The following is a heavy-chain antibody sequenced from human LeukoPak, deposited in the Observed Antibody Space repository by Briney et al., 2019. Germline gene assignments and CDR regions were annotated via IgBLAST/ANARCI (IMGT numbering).Heavy chain of an antibody. CDR1: GFTFSSYS. J-gene: IGHJ5*02. V-gene: IGHV3-21*01. Sequence: GGSLRLSCAASGFTFSSYSMNWVRQAPGKGLEWVSSISSSSSYIYYADSVKGRFTISRDNAKNSLYLQMNSLRAEDTAVYYCARGTRTVTTRSNWFDPWGQGTLVTVSS. CDR2: ISSSSSYI. D-gene: IGHD4-17*01. CDR3: ARGTRTVTTRSNWFDP.